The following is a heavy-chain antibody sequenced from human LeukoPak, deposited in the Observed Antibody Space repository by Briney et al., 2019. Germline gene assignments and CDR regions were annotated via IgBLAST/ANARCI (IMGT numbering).Heavy chain of an antibody. D-gene: IGHD4-23*01. CDR3: ARLPYGGNYYYYYMDV. CDR2: IYPGDSDT. Sequence: GESLKISRKGSGYSFTSYWIGWVRQMPGKGLEWMGIIYPGDSDTRYSPSFQGQVTISADKSISTAYLQWSSLKASDTAMYYCARLPYGGNYYYYYMDVWGKGTTVTVSS. CDR1: GYSFTSYW. V-gene: IGHV5-51*01. J-gene: IGHJ6*03.